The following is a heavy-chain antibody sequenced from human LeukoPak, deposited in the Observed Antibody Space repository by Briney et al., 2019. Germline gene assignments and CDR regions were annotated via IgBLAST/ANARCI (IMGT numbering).Heavy chain of an antibody. CDR3: AMIEQVVSNVEGGY. V-gene: IGHV3-7*01. D-gene: IGHD6-6*01. J-gene: IGHJ4*02. Sequence: GGSLRLSCAASGFSFSNYWMSWVRQAPGKGLEWVANIKQDGSMKGYVDSVKGRFTISRDNAKNSLYLQMNSLRADDTAVYFSAMIEQVVSNVEGGYWGQGTLVTVSS. CDR2: IKQDGSMK. CDR1: GFSFSNYW.